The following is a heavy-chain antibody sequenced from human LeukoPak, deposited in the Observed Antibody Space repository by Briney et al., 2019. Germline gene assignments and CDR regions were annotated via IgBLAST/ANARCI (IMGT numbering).Heavy chain of an antibody. CDR2: INPNSGGT. D-gene: IGHD3-22*01. CDR3: ARVDYYDSSGYYLADY. V-gene: IGHV1-2*02. J-gene: IGHJ4*02. Sequence: ASVKVSCKASGYTFTGYYMHWVRQAPGQGLEWMGWINPNSGGTNYAQKFQGRVTMTRDTSISTAYMELSRLRSDDTAVYYCARVDYYDSSGYYLADYWGQGTLVTVSS. CDR1: GYTFTGYY.